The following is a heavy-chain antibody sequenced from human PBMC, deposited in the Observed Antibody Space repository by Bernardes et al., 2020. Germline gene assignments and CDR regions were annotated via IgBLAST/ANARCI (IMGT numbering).Heavy chain of an antibody. Sequence: GGSLRLSCAASGFTFSSYSMNWVRQAPGKGLEWVSYISSSSSTIYYADSVKGRFTISRDNAKNSLYLQMNSLRDEDTAVYYCARDRHRAPANDAFDIWGQGTMVTVSS. V-gene: IGHV3-48*02. J-gene: IGHJ3*02. CDR3: ARDRHRAPANDAFDI. CDR1: GFTFSSYS. CDR2: ISSSSSTI.